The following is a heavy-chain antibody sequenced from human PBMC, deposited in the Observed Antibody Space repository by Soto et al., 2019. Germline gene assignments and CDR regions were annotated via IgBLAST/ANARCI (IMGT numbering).Heavy chain of an antibody. D-gene: IGHD6-13*01. CDR3: AKVPHSSSWENFFDY. CDR2: ISGSGDST. J-gene: IGHJ4*02. V-gene: IGHV3-23*01. CDR1: GFTFRSYA. Sequence: GGSLRLSCAASGFTFRSYAMSWVRLAPGKGLEWVSSISGSGDSTYYADSVKGRFTISRDDSKNTLYLQMNSLRAEDTAVYYSAKVPHSSSWENFFDYWGQGTLVTVSS.